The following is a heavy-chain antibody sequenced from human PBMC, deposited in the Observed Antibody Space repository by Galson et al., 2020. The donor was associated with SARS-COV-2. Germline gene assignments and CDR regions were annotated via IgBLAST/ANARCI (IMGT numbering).Heavy chain of an antibody. CDR3: AKVGDSYGYYFDY. D-gene: IGHD5-18*01. CDR1: GGSISSHY. V-gene: IGHV4-59*11. J-gene: IGHJ4*02. CDR2: IYYSGST. Sequence: SETLSLTCTVSGGSISSHYWSWIRQPPGKGLEWIGYIYYSGSTNYNPSLKSRVTISVDTSKNQLSLKVSSVTAADTAVYYCAKVGDSYGYYFDYWGQGTLVTVSS.